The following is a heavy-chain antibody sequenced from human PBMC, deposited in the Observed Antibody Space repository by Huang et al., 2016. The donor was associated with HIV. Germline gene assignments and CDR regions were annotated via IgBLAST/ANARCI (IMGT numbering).Heavy chain of an antibody. CDR2: MAYDGTTK. V-gene: IGHV3-30*02. Sequence: QVQLVESGGGVVQPGGSLRLSCATSGFPFSDYGLHWVRQTPGKGLEWVAFMAYDGTTKVYADSVEGRFTVSRDNSKSTLYLQMNSLRLEDTSIYYCLKDLVGPWGQGTLVTVSS. D-gene: IGHD3-10*01. CDR3: LKDLVGP. J-gene: IGHJ5*02. CDR1: GFPFSDYG.